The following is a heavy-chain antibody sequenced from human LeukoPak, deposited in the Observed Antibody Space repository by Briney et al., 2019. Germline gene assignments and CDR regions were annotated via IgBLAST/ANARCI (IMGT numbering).Heavy chain of an antibody. CDR1: GFTFSSYG. CDR3: AKDIVVVPAAIGYYYYYGMDV. Sequence: GGSLRLSCAASGFTFSSYGIHWVRQAPGKGLEWVAAISYDGSNKYYADSVRGRFTISRDNSKNTLYLQMNSLRAEDTAVYYCAKDIVVVPAAIGYYYYYGMDVWGQGTTVTVSS. V-gene: IGHV3-30*18. D-gene: IGHD2-2*01. CDR2: ISYDGSNK. J-gene: IGHJ6*02.